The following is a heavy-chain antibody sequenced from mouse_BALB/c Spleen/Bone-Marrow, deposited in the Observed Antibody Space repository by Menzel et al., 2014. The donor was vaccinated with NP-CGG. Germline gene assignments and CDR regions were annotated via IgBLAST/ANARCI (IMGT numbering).Heavy chain of an antibody. Sequence: EVMLVESGGGLVQPGGSMKLSCVASGFTFSNYWMNWVRQSPEKGLEWVAEIRLKSNNYATHYAEPVKGRFTISRDDSKSSVYLQMNNLRAEDTGIYYCTRSGAFAYWGQGTLVTVSA. J-gene: IGHJ3*01. CDR2: IRLKSNNYAT. V-gene: IGHV6-6*02. CDR3: TRSGAFAY. D-gene: IGHD1-3*01. CDR1: GFTFSNYW.